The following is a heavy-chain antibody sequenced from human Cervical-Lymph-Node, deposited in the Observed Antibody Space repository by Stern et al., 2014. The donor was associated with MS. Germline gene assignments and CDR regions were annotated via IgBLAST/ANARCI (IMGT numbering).Heavy chain of an antibody. Sequence: QLVQSGGGLVQPGGSLRLSCAASGFSLWSYAMSWVRQAPGKGLEWVSGISDRGSNTYYVDSVKGRFTISRDNSKKTLYLQMNSLRAEDTAVYYYSYYYYGMDVWGQGTTVTVSS. CDR3: SYYYYGMDV. CDR2: ISDRGSNT. CDR1: GFSLWSYA. J-gene: IGHJ6*02. D-gene: IGHD2-15*01. V-gene: IGHV3-23*04.